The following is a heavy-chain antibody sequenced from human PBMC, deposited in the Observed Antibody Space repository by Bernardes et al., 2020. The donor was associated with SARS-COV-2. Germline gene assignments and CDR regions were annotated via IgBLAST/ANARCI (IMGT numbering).Heavy chain of an antibody. CDR3: ARNYGWITGYDQRGRYDYHAMDV. V-gene: IGHV1-18*01. CDR2: ISAYSGDT. D-gene: IGHD5-12*01. J-gene: IGHJ6*02. Sequence: ASVKVSCKASGYTFTNNYIMWVRQAPGQGLEWMGWISAYSGDTKYAQIFQGRVSLTTDTSTSTAYMELRSLRSDDTAVYYFARNYGWITGYDQRGRYDYHAMDVWGQGTMVTVSS. CDR1: GYTFTNNY.